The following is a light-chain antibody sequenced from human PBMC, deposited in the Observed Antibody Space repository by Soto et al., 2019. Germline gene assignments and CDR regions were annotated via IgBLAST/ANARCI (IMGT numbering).Light chain of an antibody. CDR2: EVT. J-gene: IGLJ2*01. V-gene: IGLV2-8*01. CDR3: SSFAGGGNPVL. CDR1: SSDVGGYNY. Sequence: QSALTQPPSASGSLGQSVTISCTGTSSDVGGYNYVSWHQQHPGKAPKLMIYEVTDRPSGVPDRFSGSKSGNTASLTVSGLQDEDEADYYCSSFAGGGNPVLFGGGTKLTVL.